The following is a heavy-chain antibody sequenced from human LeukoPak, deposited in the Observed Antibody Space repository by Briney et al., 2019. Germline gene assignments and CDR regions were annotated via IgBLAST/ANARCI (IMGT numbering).Heavy chain of an antibody. CDR3: ARSGSGGWIDY. D-gene: IGHD6-19*01. CDR2: TYYRSKWYN. J-gene: IGHJ4*02. CDR1: GDSFSSNSAA. Sequence: SQTLSLTCAISGDSFSSNSAAWNWMRQSPSRGLEWLRRTYYRSKWYNGYAVFVKSRISVNPDTSKNQFSLQLNSVTPEDTAVYYCARSGSGGWIDYWGQGTLVTVSS. V-gene: IGHV6-1*01.